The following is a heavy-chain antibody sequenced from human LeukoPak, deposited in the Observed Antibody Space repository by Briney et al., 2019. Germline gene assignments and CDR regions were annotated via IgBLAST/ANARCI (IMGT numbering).Heavy chain of an antibody. J-gene: IGHJ4*02. D-gene: IGHD3-10*01. Sequence: SETLSLTCAVYGGSFSGYYWSWIRQPPGKGLEWIGEINHSGGTNYNPSLKSRVTISVDTSKNQFSLKLSSVTAADTAVYYCARHNYYGSGSPDYWGQGTLVTVSS. V-gene: IGHV4-34*01. CDR1: GGSFSGYY. CDR2: INHSGGT. CDR3: ARHNYYGSGSPDY.